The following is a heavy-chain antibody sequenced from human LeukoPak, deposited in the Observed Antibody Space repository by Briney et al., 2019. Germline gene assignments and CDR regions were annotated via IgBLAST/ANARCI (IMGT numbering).Heavy chain of an antibody. J-gene: IGHJ4*02. CDR2: INDGDGNT. Sequence: GASVKVSCKASGYTFTSYAVHGVRRAPGQSLEWMGYINDGDGNTKYSQEFQGRVTITRHTSASIVYMELSSLRSEDMAFYYCARERGEFGGSYFLDYWGQGTLVTVSS. V-gene: IGHV1-3*03. CDR1: GYTFTSYA. CDR3: ARERGEFGGSYFLDY. D-gene: IGHD1-26*01.